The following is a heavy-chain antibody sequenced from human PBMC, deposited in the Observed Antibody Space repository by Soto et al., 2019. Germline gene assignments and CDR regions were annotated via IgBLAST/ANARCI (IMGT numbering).Heavy chain of an antibody. V-gene: IGHV4-4*02. Sequence: SETLSLTCAVSGGSISSSNWWSWVRQPPGKGLEWIGEIYHSGNTNYNPSLKSRVTMAVDKSRNQFSLKLSSVTAADTAVYYCARGETPMAYFDYWGQGTLVTVSS. CDR1: GGSISSSNW. J-gene: IGHJ4*02. D-gene: IGHD5-18*01. CDR3: ARGETPMAYFDY. CDR2: IYHSGNT.